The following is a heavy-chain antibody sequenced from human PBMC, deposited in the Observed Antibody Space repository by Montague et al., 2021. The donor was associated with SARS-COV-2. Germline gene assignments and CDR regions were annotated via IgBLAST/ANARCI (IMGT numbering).Heavy chain of an antibody. CDR2: INNSGGT. CDR3: ARGRIEVSMIVVVLTGASYYMDV. J-gene: IGHJ6*03. CDR1: GGSFSGHY. Sequence: SETQSLTCAVYGGSFSGHYWSWIRQPPGKGLEWIGEINNSGGTNYNPSLKSRVTISVDTSKNQFSLKLHSVTAADTAVYYCARGRIEVSMIVVVLTGASYYMDVWGKGTTVTVSS. V-gene: IGHV4-34*01. D-gene: IGHD3-22*01.